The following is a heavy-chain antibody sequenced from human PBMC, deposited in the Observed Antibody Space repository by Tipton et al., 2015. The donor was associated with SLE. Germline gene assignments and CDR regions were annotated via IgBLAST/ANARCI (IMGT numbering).Heavy chain of an antibody. V-gene: IGHV4-4*07. CDR2: IYRSGST. CDR3: AREGDRDYFDF. CDR1: GGSISNYY. Sequence: TLSLTCSVSGGSISNYYLSWIRQPAGKGLEWIGGIYRSGSTDYNTSLKSRVTMSVDTSRNRFSLKLTSVTAADAAVYYCAREGDRDYFDFWGQGMLVTVSS. J-gene: IGHJ4*02. D-gene: IGHD2-21*02.